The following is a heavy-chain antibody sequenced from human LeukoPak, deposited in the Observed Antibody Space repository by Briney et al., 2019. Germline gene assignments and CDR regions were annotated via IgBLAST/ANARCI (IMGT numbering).Heavy chain of an antibody. CDR3: ARGFTASVSLSIAAAGLYYSYYMDV. CDR2: MSPNSGNT. Sequence: ASVKVSCKASGYTFTSYDINWVRQATGQGLEWMGWMSPNSGNTGYTQKFQGRVTMTRNTAINTAYMELSSLRSDDTAVYYCARGFTASVSLSIAAAGLYYSYYMDVWGKGTTVTVSS. D-gene: IGHD6-13*01. CDR1: GYTFTSYD. J-gene: IGHJ6*03. V-gene: IGHV1-8*01.